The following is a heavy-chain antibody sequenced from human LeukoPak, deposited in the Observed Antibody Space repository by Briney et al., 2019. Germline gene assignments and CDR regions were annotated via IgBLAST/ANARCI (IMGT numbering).Heavy chain of an antibody. CDR1: GFTFSSYG. CDR3: AKDRQGSQSSGEDY. J-gene: IGHJ4*02. V-gene: IGHV3-30*02. Sequence: GGSLRLSCAASGFTFSSYGMHWVRQAPGKGLEWVAFIRYDGSNKYYADSVKGRFTISRDNSNNTLYLQMNSLRAEDTAVYYCAKDRQGSQSSGEDYWGQGTLVNVSS. D-gene: IGHD7-27*01. CDR2: IRYDGSNK.